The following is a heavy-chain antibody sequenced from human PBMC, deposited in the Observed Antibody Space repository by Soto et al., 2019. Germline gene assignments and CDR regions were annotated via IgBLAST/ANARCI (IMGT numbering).Heavy chain of an antibody. V-gene: IGHV1-18*01. Sequence: GVSWLRQAPGQGFEWMGWISGDNVNRRSSQKFQDRLTLTTDTSTNTAFLEVRSLRSDDTAVYYCGREGQQLAQEQYFQFNGVDVWGQGTSVTVSS. D-gene: IGHD6-13*01. CDR3: GREGQQLAQEQYFQFNGVDV. J-gene: IGHJ6*02. CDR2: ISGDNVNR. CDR1: G.